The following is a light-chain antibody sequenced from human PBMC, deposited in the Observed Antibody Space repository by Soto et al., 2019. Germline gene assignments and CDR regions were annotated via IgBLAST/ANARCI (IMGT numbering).Light chain of an antibody. Sequence: QSALTQPRSVSGSPGQSVTISCTGTSSDVGAYDFVSWHQHHPGKAPKVIMYDVNKRPSGVPDRFSGSKSGNTASLTISGLQAEDEADYYCSSYVAPYTYAFGTGTKVTVL. CDR2: DVN. CDR3: SSYVAPYTYA. V-gene: IGLV2-11*01. CDR1: SSDVGAYDF. J-gene: IGLJ1*01.